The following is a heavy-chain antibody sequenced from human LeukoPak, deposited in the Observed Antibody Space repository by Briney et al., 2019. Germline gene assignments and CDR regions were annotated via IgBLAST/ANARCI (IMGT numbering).Heavy chain of an antibody. D-gene: IGHD1-20*01. J-gene: IGHJ3*02. CDR2: ISWHSVSI. V-gene: IGHV3-9*01. CDR3: ARDEGDNWAQWLRDACDI. Sequence: GGSLRLSCAASGFTLYEYAMHWVRDAPGGGLEWVSGISWHSVSIGYAHSVKGRFPSSRDNAKNSLYLQMNSVKAEDTAVCYCARDEGDNWAQWLRDACDIWGQGTMVTVSS. CDR1: GFTLYEYA.